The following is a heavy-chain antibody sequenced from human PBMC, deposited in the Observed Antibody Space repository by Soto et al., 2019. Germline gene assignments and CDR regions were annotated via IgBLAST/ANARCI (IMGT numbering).Heavy chain of an antibody. D-gene: IGHD6-19*01. Sequence: PSETLSLTCTVSGGSFRDDGYSWNWIRQSPGKGLEWIGCIFHSGSTLYSPFLKSRVSMSLDVSKNQFSLALTSVTAADTAVYYCATSSSGWPDWFDPWSPGSLVTVSS. CDR2: IFHSGST. V-gene: IGHV4-30-2*06. J-gene: IGHJ5*02. CDR1: GGSFRDDGYS. CDR3: ATSSSGWPDWFDP.